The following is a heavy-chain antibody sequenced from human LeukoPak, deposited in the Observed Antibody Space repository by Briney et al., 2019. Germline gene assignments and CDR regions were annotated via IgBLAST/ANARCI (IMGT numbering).Heavy chain of an antibody. Sequence: GGSLRLSCAASGFTFSSYAMSWVRQAPGKGLEWGSAISGSGGSTYYADSVKGRFTISRDNSKSTLYLQMNSLRAEDTAVYYCAKMSPEEGAVADDWGQGTLVTVSS. CDR1: GFTFSSYA. CDR2: ISGSGGST. CDR3: AKMSPEEGAVADD. J-gene: IGHJ4*02. D-gene: IGHD6-19*01. V-gene: IGHV3-23*01.